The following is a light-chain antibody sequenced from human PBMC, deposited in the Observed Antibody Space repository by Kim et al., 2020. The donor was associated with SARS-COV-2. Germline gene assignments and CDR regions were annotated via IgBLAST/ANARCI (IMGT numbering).Light chain of an antibody. CDR2: GAS. V-gene: IGKV1-6*01. J-gene: IGKJ1*01. CDR1: QDIRND. CDR3: LQDYSYPRT. Sequence: AIQMTQSPSSLSASVGDRVTITCRASQDIRNDLGWYQHKSGQAPKVLIYGASTLQSGVPSRFSGSGSGTDFTLTISSLQPEDFATYYCLQDYSYPRTFGQGTKL.